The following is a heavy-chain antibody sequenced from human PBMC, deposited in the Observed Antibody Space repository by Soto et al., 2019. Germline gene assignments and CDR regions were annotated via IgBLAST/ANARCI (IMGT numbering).Heavy chain of an antibody. V-gene: IGHV1-46*01. D-gene: IGHD5-18*01. CDR1: GYTFTSYY. Sequence: ASVKLSCKASGYTFTSYYMHWVRQAPGQGLEWMGIINPSGGSTSYAQKFQGRVTITADKSTSTAYMELSSLRSEDTAVYYCARAPGYSYGSRPFDYWGQGTLVTAPQ. CDR2: INPSGGST. J-gene: IGHJ4*02. CDR3: ARAPGYSYGSRPFDY.